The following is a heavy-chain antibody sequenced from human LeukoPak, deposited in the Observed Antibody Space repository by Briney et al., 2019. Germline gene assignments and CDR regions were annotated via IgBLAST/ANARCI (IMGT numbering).Heavy chain of an antibody. J-gene: IGHJ6*02. CDR3: ARGLEVRGSSSWYYYYGMDV. CDR2: IYYSGST. D-gene: IGHD6-13*01. CDR1: GGPISSSSYY. Sequence: SETLSLTCTVSGGPISSSSYYWGWIRQPPGKGLEWIGSIYYSGSTYYNPSLKSRVTISVDTSKNQFSLKLSSVTAADTAVYYCARGLEVRGSSSWYYYYGMDVWGQGTTVTVSS. V-gene: IGHV4-39*01.